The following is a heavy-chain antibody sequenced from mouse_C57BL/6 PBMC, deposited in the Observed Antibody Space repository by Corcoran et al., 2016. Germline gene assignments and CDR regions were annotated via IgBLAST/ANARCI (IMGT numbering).Heavy chain of an antibody. CDR2: INPNNGGT. J-gene: IGHJ4*01. V-gene: IGHV1-26*01. CDR3: ARNNYSNYGAMDY. CDR1: GYTFTDYY. Sequence: EVQLQQSGPELVKPGASVKISCTASGYTFTDYYMNWVKQSHGKSLEWIGDINPNNGGTSYNQKFKGKATLTVDKSSSTAYMELRSLTSEDSAVYYCARNNYSNYGAMDYWGQGTSVTVSS. D-gene: IGHD2-5*01.